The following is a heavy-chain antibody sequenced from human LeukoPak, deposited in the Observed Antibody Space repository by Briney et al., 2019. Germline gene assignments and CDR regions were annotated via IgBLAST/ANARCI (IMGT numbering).Heavy chain of an antibody. J-gene: IGHJ4*02. CDR3: ARSPLYSSGYFFDY. D-gene: IGHD6-19*01. CDR2: IYSGGST. CDR1: GLTVSSNY. V-gene: IGHV3-53*01. Sequence: GGSLRLSCAASGLTVSSNYISWVRQAPGKGLEWVSVIYSGGSTYYADSVKGRFTISRDNSKNTLYLQMNSLRAEDTAVYYCARSPLYSSGYFFDYWGQGTLVTVSS.